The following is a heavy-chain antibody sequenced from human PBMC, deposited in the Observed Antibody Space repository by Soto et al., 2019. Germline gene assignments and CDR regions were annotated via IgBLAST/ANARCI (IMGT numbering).Heavy chain of an antibody. D-gene: IGHD3-16*01. CDR2: INGYTGNT. Sequence: VASVKVSCKASGYTFTSYGLSWVRQAPGQGLEWMGWINGYTGNTNYAQKFQGRVTMTTDTSTNTAYLDLWTLISDDTAVYYCARSWVTGKGGIDVWGQGTTVTVSS. J-gene: IGHJ6*02. V-gene: IGHV1-18*01. CDR1: GYTFTSYG. CDR3: ARSWVTGKGGIDV.